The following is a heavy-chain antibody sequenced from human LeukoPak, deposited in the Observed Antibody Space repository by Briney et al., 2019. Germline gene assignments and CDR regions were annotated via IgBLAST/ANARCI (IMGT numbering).Heavy chain of an antibody. V-gene: IGHV3-74*01. CDR3: ARVGLPLRFDP. CDR2: INRDGYST. CDR1: GFTFSSYE. J-gene: IGHJ5*02. D-gene: IGHD1-26*01. Sequence: GGSLRLSCAASGFTFSSYEMHWVRQAPGKGLVWVSRINRDGYSTTYADSVKGRFIISRDNAKNTLYLRMNSLGLEDTAVYYCARVGLPLRFDPWGQGTLVTVSS.